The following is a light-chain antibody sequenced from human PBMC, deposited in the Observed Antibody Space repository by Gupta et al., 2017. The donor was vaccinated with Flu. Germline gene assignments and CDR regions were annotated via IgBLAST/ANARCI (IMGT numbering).Light chain of an antibody. Sequence: VNTGCVGSSSNIGVDFAVHWYQQRTATAPKLLIYDNNNRHYGVPDRFSGSMSGTTASLAITRLQAADDADYCCQSYYSSVGCYVFGTGTGVTVL. CDR3: QSYYSSVGCYV. V-gene: IGLV1-40*01. CDR1: SSNIGVDFA. J-gene: IGLJ1*01. CDR2: DNN.